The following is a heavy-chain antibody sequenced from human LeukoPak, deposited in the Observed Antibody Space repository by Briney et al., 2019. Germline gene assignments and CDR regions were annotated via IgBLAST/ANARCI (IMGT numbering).Heavy chain of an antibody. V-gene: IGHV3-23*01. D-gene: IGHD6-13*01. Sequence: PGGSLRLSCAASGFTFSSYAMSWVRQAPGKGLEWVSAISGSGGSTYYADSVKGRFTISRDNSKNTLYLQMNSLRAEDTAVYYCAKVRGSSWYDTLDAFDIWGQGTMVTVSS. CDR3: AKVRGSSWYDTLDAFDI. CDR1: GFTFSSYA. CDR2: ISGSGGST. J-gene: IGHJ3*02.